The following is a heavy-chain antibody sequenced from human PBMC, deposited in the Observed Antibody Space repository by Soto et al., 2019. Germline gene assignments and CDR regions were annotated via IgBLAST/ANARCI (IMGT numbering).Heavy chain of an antibody. CDR1: GYTFTSYY. J-gene: IGHJ5*02. V-gene: IGHV1-46*01. D-gene: IGHD2-15*01. CDR2: INPSGGNT. Sequence: ASVKVSCKASGYTFTSYYMHWVRQAPGQGLEWMGIINPSGGNTNYAQKLQGRVTMTTDTSTSTAYMELRSLRSDDTAVYYCARDLHSRGLFDPWGQGTLVTVSS. CDR3: ARDLHSRGLFDP.